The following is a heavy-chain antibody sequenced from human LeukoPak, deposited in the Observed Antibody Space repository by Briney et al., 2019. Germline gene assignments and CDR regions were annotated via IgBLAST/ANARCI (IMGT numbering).Heavy chain of an antibody. V-gene: IGHV3-74*01. CDR2: MNEYATTR. CDR1: GFTFSSYG. Sequence: GGSLRLSCAASGFTFSSYGMHWVRQAPGKGLVWISDMNEYATTRRYADSVKGRFTISRDNAKNTLYLQMNNLRAGDTAMYFCARGGVQPVDYWGQGTLVIVSS. J-gene: IGHJ4*02. CDR3: ARGGVQPVDY. D-gene: IGHD3-10*01.